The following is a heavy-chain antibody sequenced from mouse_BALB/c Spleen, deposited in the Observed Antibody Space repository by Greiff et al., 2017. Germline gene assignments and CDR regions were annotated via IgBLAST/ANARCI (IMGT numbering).Heavy chain of an antibody. J-gene: IGHJ2*01. Sequence: QVQLKESGPGILQPSQTLSLTCSFSGFSLSTSGMGVGWIRQPSGKGLEWLAHIWCDDDKRYNPALKSRLTISKDTSSNQVFLKIASVDTADTATYYCARIAQDGPDYWGQGTTLTVSS. D-gene: IGHD3-2*02. CDR1: GFSLSTSGMG. CDR2: IWCDDDK. CDR3: ARIAQDGPDY. V-gene: IGHV8-8*01.